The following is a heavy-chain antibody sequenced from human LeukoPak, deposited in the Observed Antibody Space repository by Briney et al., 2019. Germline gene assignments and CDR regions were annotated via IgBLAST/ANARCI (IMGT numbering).Heavy chain of an antibody. V-gene: IGHV1-69*01. CDR2: IIPIFGTA. CDR1: GGTFSSYA. CDR3: ARDRRSRGYSYGDFDY. Sequence: SVKVSRKASGGTFSSYAISWVRQAPGQGLEWMGGIIPIFGTANYAQKFQGRVTITADESTSTAYMELSSLRSEDTAVHYCARDRRSRGYSYGDFDYWGQGTLVTVSS. J-gene: IGHJ4*02. D-gene: IGHD5-18*01.